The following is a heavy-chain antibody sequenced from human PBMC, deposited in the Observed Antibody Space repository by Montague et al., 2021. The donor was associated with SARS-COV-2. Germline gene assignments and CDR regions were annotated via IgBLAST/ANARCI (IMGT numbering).Heavy chain of an antibody. D-gene: IGHD6-19*01. V-gene: IGHV4-59*01. J-gene: IGHJ3*02. CDR2: IYYSGST. Sequence: SETLSLTCTVSGGSISSYYWRWIRHPPGKGLEWIGYIYYSGSTNYNPSLKSRVTISVDTSKNQFSLKLSSVTAADTAVYYCARGSGWMGNAFDIWGQGTMVTVAS. CDR1: GGSISSYY. CDR3: ARGSGWMGNAFDI.